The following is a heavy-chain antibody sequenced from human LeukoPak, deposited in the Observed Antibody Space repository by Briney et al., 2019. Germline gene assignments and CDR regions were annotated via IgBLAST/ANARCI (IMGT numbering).Heavy chain of an antibody. V-gene: IGHV4-4*07. CDR3: ARAPSGCGGTCAFDS. Sequence: PSETLSLTCTVSGGSISNSFWSWIRQPAGKGLEWIGRIYTDGSTNPNPSLRSRLTMSLDTSKNQFSLTLTSVTAADTAVYFCARAPSGCGGTCAFDSWGQGTRATVSS. J-gene: IGHJ4*02. CDR2: IYTDGST. D-gene: IGHD2-21*01. CDR1: GGSISNSF.